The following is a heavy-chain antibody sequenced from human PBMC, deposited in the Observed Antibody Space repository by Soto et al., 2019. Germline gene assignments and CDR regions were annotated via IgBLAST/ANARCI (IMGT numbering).Heavy chain of an antibody. J-gene: IGHJ6*02. D-gene: IGHD3-3*01. V-gene: IGHV3-74*01. Sequence: GGSLRLSCASSGFTFISYWMHWVRQAPGKGLVWVSRINSDGSSTSYADSVKGRFTISRDNAKNTLYLQMNSLRAEDTAVYYCARGWNYYGMDVWGQGTTVTVSS. CDR3: ARGWNYYGMDV. CDR2: INSDGSST. CDR1: GFTFISYW.